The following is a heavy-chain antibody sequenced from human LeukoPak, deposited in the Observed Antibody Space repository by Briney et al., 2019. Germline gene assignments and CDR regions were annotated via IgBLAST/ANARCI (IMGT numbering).Heavy chain of an antibody. Sequence: ASVKVSCKASGYTFTSYDINWVRQAPGQGVEWMGWMNPKSGNTDYAQEFKGRVTMTRTTSISTAYMELSSLRSEDTAVYYYATAHSYSSSSFDPWGQGTLVTVSS. CDR3: ATAHSYSSSSFDP. V-gene: IGHV1-8*01. CDR1: GYTFTSYD. J-gene: IGHJ5*02. D-gene: IGHD6-6*01. CDR2: MNPKSGNT.